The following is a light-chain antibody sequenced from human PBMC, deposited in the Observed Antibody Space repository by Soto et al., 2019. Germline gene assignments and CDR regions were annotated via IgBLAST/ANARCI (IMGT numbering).Light chain of an antibody. V-gene: IGLV2-14*01. CDR3: SSYTSSSTLVV. Sequence: QSALTQPASVSGSPGQSITISCTGTSSDVGGYNYVSWYQQHPGKAPKLMIYDVSNRPSGVSNRFSGSKSGNTASLTISGLQAEDEADYYCSSYTSSSTLVVFGTGTRSP. CDR2: DVS. CDR1: SSDVGGYNY. J-gene: IGLJ1*01.